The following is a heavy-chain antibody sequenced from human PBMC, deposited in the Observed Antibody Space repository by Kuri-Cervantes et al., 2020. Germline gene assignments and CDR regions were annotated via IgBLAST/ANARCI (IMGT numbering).Heavy chain of an antibody. CDR1: GFTFSRYS. D-gene: IGHD4-17*01. V-gene: IGHV3-21*03. CDR3: AKEGTTVTPYFDY. CDR2: ISSSSSYI. Sequence: LSLTCAASGFTFSRYSMNWVRQAPGKGLEWVSSISSSSSYIYYADSVKGRFTISRDNAKNSLYLQMNSLRAEDTAVYYCAKEGTTVTPYFDYWGQGTLVTVSS. J-gene: IGHJ4*01.